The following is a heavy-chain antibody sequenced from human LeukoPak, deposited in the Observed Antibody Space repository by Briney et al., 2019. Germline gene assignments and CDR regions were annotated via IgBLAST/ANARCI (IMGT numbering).Heavy chain of an antibody. J-gene: IGHJ4*02. CDR3: TRGRSGYYFDY. CDR1: GVTFRDYW. CDR2: ISTDVTST. Sequence: GGSLRLSCAASGVTFRDYWMHWVRQVPGKGLVWVARISTDVTSTNSADPVKGRFTISRDNAKNTLYLQMNSLRPEDTALYFCTRGRSGYYFDYWGQGTLVTVSS. V-gene: IGHV3-74*01.